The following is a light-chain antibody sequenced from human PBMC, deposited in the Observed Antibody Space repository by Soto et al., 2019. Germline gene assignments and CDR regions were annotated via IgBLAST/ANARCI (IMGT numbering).Light chain of an antibody. V-gene: IGLV2-14*03. J-gene: IGLJ2*01. CDR3: TAWTTSTNMV. CDR2: DVN. Sequence: QSVLTQPASVSGSPGQSITISCTGTSSDIGGYNFVSWYQQHPGKAPKLMLYDVNIRPSGVSNRFSGSKSGNTASLTISGLQDEDEADYYCTAWTTSTNMVFGGGTKLTVL. CDR1: SSDIGGYNF.